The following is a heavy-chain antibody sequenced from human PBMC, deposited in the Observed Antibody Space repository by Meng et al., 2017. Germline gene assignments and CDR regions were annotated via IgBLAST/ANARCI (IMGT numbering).Heavy chain of an antibody. V-gene: IGHV1-18*04. D-gene: IGHD5-24*01. CDR3: ARDYSRWLQLLDY. CDR1: GYTFTSYY. Sequence: ASVKVSCKASGYTFTSYYMHWVRQAPGQGLEWMGWISAYNGNTNYAQKLQGRVTMTTDTSTSTAYMELRSLISDDTAVYYCARDYSRWLQLLDYWGQGTLVTVSS. J-gene: IGHJ4*02. CDR2: ISAYNGNT.